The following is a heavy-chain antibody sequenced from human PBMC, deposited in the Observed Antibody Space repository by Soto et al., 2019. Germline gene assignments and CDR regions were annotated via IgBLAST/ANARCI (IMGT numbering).Heavy chain of an antibody. Sequence: QVQLVQSGAEVKKPGASVRVSCKASGYTFTKFDINWVRQATGQGLEWMGWMNPNSGNTGYAQKFQGRVTMTRNTSITTAYMELSTLRSEDTAVYYCVRGDYGDYSHWFDPWGQGTRVTVSS. CDR1: GYTFTKFD. V-gene: IGHV1-8*01. J-gene: IGHJ5*02. CDR2: MNPNSGNT. CDR3: VRGDYGDYSHWFDP. D-gene: IGHD4-17*01.